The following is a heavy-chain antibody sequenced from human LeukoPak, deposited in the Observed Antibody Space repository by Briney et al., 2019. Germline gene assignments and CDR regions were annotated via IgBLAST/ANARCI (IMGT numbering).Heavy chain of an antibody. J-gene: IGHJ4*02. CDR1: GGSISSNDYY. D-gene: IGHD6-19*01. V-gene: IGHV4-39*01. CDR2: IYYSGNT. CDR3: ARHTVSGWSRPSSHFDY. Sequence: SETLSLTCTASGGSISSNDYYWGWIRQPPGKGLEWIGSIYYSGNTYYNPSLRSRVTLSVDTSKNQFSLKLSSVTAADTAVFYCARHTVSGWSRPSSHFDYWGQGTLVTVSS.